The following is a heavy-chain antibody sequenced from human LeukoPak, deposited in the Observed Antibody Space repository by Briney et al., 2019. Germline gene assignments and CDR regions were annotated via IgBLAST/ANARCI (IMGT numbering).Heavy chain of an antibody. J-gene: IGHJ4*02. V-gene: IGHV3-23*01. CDR3: AKMAASTGYDSDY. CDR1: GFTFDDYG. CDR2: INWNGGST. Sequence: PGGSLRLSCAASGFTFDDYGMSWVRQAPGKGLEWVSGINWNGGSTYYADSVKGRFTISRDNSKNTLYLQMNSLRAEDTAAYYCAKMAASTGYDSDYWGQGTLVTVSS. D-gene: IGHD5-12*01.